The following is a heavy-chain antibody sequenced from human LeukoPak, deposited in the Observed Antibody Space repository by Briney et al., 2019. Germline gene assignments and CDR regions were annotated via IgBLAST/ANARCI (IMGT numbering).Heavy chain of an antibody. V-gene: IGHV1-2*02. J-gene: IGHJ4*02. CDR2: INPNDGDT. CDR3: ARDRGQKLRYFDWLSD. CDR1: GYTFTDYY. Sequence: ASVKVSCKASGYTFTDYYVHWVRQAPGQGFEWMGWINPNDGDTNYAQKFQGRVTITADESTSTAYMELSSLRSEDTAVYYCARDRGQKLRYFDWLSDWGQGTLVTVSS. D-gene: IGHD3-9*01.